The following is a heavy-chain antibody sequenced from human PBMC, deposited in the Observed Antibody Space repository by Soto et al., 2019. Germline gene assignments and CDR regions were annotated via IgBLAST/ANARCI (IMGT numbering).Heavy chain of an antibody. D-gene: IGHD5-18*01. CDR3: AKDGGYSYGPYDY. CDR2: ISSSSSTI. Sequence: EVQLVESGGGLVQPGGSLRLSCAASGFTFGSYSMNWVHQAPGKGLEWVSYISSSSSTIYYADSVEGRFTISRDNAKNSLDLQMNSLRAEDTAVYYCAKDGGYSYGPYDYWGQGTLVTVSS. V-gene: IGHV3-48*01. CDR1: GFTFGSYS. J-gene: IGHJ4*02.